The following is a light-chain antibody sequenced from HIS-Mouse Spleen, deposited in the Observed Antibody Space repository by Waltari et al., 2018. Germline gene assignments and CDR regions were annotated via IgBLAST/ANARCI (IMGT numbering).Light chain of an antibody. CDR2: DVS. V-gene: IGLV2-11*01. CDR1: SSDVGGYHY. J-gene: IGLJ3*02. CDR3: CSYAGSYTWV. Sequence: QSALTQPRSVSGSPGQSVPISCTGPSSDVGGYHYVSWYQQHPGKAPKLLIYDVSKRPSGVPDRFSGSKSGNTAALTISGLQAEDEADYYCCSYAGSYTWVFGGGTKLTVL.